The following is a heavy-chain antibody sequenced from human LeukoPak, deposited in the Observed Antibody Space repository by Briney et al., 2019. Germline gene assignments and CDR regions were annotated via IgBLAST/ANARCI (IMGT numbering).Heavy chain of an antibody. Sequence: PGGSLRLSCAASGFTFSSYSMNWVRQAPGKGLEWVSSISSSSSYIYYADSVKGRFTISRGNAKNSLYPQMNSLRAEDTAVYYCARGQTYDFWSGCYYMDVWGKGTTVTVSS. CDR2: ISSSSSYI. CDR1: GFTFSSYS. CDR3: ARGQTYDFWSGCYYMDV. J-gene: IGHJ6*03. V-gene: IGHV3-21*01. D-gene: IGHD3-3*01.